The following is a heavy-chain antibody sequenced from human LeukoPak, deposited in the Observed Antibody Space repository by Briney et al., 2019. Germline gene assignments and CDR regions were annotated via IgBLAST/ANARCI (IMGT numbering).Heavy chain of an antibody. D-gene: IGHD4-17*01. CDR2: IGGTHSNI. Sequence: GGSLRLSCAASGFTFSIYSMNWVRQAPGKGLEWVSYIGGTHSNIYYADSVKGRFTISRDTSKNTLYLQINSLRVEDTAVYYCIVFGDSNHWGQGTLVTVSS. J-gene: IGHJ5*02. CDR3: IVFGDSNH. V-gene: IGHV3-48*01. CDR1: GFTFSIYS.